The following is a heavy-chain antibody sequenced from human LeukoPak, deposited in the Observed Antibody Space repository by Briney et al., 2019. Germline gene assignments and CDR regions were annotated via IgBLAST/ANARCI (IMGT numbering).Heavy chain of an antibody. V-gene: IGHV4-30-4*01. CDR3: ARFSQYYDSPTHYLDY. CDR2: IFYSGST. CDR1: GGSISSGDYY. J-gene: IGHJ4*02. D-gene: IGHD2/OR15-2a*01. Sequence: PSETLSLTCTVSGGSISSGDYYWSWIRQPPGKGLEWIGYIFYSGSTYYNPSLKSRVTISINTSKNQFSLKLSSVTPADTAVYYCARFSQYYDSPTHYLDYWGQGILVTVSS.